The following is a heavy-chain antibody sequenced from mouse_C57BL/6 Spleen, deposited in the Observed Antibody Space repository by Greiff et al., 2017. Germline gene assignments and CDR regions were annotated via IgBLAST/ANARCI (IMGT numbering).Heavy chain of an antibody. V-gene: IGHV1-61*01. J-gene: IGHJ2*01. CDR1: GYTFTSYW. CDR3: ALITTVVASDY. CDR2: IYPSDSET. D-gene: IGHD1-1*01. Sequence: VQLQQPGAELVRPGSSVKLSCKASGYTFTSYWMDLVKQRPGQGLEWIGNIYPSDSETHYNPKFKDKATLTVDKSSSTAYMQLSSLTSEDSAVYYCALITTVVASDYWGQGTTLTVSS.